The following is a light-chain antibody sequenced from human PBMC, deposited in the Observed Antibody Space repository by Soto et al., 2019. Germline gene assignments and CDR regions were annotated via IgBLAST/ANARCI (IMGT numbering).Light chain of an antibody. V-gene: IGKV1-27*01. Sequence: DIRMTQSPSSLSASVGDRVTITCRASQGISNYLAWYQQKPGTVPKLLIYAASTLQSGVPSRFSGSGSGTDFILTISSLQPEDVATYYCQKYNSAPQTFGPGTKVDIK. CDR1: QGISNY. CDR2: AAS. CDR3: QKYNSAPQT. J-gene: IGKJ3*01.